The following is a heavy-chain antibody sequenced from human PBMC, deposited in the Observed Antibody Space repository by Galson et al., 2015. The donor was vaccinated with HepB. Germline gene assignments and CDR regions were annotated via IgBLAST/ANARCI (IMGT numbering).Heavy chain of an antibody. D-gene: IGHD3-22*01. CDR3: TRGYYYDSSGYYYVGYFQH. Sequence: SLRLSCAASGFTFGDCAMSWFRQAPGKGLGWVGFIRSKAYGGTTEYAASVKGRFTISRDDSKSIAYLQMNSLKTEDTAVYYCTRGYYYDSSGYYYVGYFQHWGQGTLVTVSS. J-gene: IGHJ1*01. CDR2: IRSKAYGGTT. CDR1: GFTFGDCA. V-gene: IGHV3-49*03.